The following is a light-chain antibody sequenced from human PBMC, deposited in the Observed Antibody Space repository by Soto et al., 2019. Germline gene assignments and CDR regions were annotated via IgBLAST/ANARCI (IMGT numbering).Light chain of an antibody. CDR1: QSVRSN. J-gene: IGKJ2*01. V-gene: IGKV3-15*01. Sequence: EIVMTQSPATLSVSPGERATLSCRASQSVRSNLAWYQQKPGQAPRLLIYGASTKATGIPGRFSGSGAGTEFTLTISSLQSEDVAIYYCLHYHNCPRTFGQGTKLEIK. CDR3: LHYHNCPRT. CDR2: GAS.